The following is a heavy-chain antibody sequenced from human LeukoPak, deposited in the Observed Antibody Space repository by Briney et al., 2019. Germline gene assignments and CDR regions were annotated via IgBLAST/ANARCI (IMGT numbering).Heavy chain of an antibody. CDR3: ARDEKKYCSGGSCPAYFDY. D-gene: IGHD2-15*01. J-gene: IGHJ4*02. Sequence: GASVKVSCKASGYTFTSYDINWVRQATGQGLEGMGWMNPNSGNTGYAQKFQGRVTITRNTSISTAYMELRSLRSDDTAVYYCARDEKKYCSGGSCPAYFDYWGQGTLVTVSS. V-gene: IGHV1-8*03. CDR1: GYTFTSYD. CDR2: MNPNSGNT.